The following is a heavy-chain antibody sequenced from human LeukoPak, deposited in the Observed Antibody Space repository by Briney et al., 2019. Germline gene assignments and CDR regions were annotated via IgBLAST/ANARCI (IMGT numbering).Heavy chain of an antibody. CDR3: ARDHIALGDWFDP. J-gene: IGHJ5*02. V-gene: IGHV1-2*06. Sequence: ASVEVSCKASGYTFTGYYMHWVRQAPGQGLEWMGRINPNSGGTNYAQKFQGRVTMTRDTSISTAYMELSRLRSDDTAVYYCARDHIALGDWFDPWGQGTLVTVSS. D-gene: IGHD6-19*01. CDR2: INPNSGGT. CDR1: GYTFTGYY.